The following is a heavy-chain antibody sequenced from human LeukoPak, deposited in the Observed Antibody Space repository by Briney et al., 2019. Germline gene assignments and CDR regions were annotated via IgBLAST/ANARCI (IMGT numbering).Heavy chain of an antibody. CDR1: GLTFSSHA. CDR3: AKGPLIEVAGTTWDS. D-gene: IGHD6-19*01. CDR2: ISGSGGSK. V-gene: IGHV3-23*01. J-gene: IGHJ4*02. Sequence: GGSLRLSCAASGLTFSSHAMSWVRQAPGKGPEWVSAISGSGGSKYYADSVKGRFTISRDNSKNTLYLQMNSLRADDTAVYYCAKGPLIEVAGTTWDSWGQGTLVTVSS.